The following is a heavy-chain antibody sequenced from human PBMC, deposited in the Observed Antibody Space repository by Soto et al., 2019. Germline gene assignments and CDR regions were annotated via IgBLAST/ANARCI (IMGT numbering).Heavy chain of an antibody. CDR1: GCTFSSYA. D-gene: IGHD6-19*01. CDR3: AKWAFYSSGSIGFDY. J-gene: IGHJ4*02. V-gene: IGHV3-23*01. CDR2: ISGSGGST. Sequence: GGSLRLSCAASGCTFSSYAMSWVRQAPGKGLEWVSAISGSGGSTYYADSVKGRFTISRDNSKNTLYLQMNSLRAEDTAVYYCAKWAFYSSGSIGFDYWGQGTLVTVSS.